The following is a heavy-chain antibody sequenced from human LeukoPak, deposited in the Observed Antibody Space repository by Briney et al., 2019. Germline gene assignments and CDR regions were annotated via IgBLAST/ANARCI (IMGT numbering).Heavy chain of an antibody. V-gene: IGHV3-30*04. J-gene: IGHJ4*02. D-gene: IGHD3-22*01. CDR1: GFTFSSYA. Sequence: GGSLRLSCAASGFTFSSYAMHWVRQAPGKGLEWVAVISYDGSNKYYADSVKGRFTISRDNSKNTLYLQMNSLRAEDTAVYYCAKDRYYYDPTLDYWGQGTLVTVSS. CDR2: ISYDGSNK. CDR3: AKDRYYYDPTLDY.